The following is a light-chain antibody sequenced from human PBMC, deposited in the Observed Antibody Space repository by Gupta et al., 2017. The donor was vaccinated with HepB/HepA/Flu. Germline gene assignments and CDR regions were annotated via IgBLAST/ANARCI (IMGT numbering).Light chain of an antibody. CDR1: KLGNKY. CDR3: QAWDNNNVV. J-gene: IGLJ2*01. Sequence: SYELIQPPSVSVSPGQTASITCSGDKLGNKYASWYQQKPGQSPALVSYEDSKRPSGVPERFSGSNSGNTATLTISGTQAMDEADYFCQAWDNNNVVFGGGTKLTVL. V-gene: IGLV3-1*01. CDR2: EDS.